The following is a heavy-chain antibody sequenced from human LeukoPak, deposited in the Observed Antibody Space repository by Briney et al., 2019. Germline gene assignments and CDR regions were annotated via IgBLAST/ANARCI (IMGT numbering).Heavy chain of an antibody. CDR1: GCTLTELS. D-gene: IGHD3-10*01. CDR2: FDPEDGET. V-gene: IGHV1-24*01. Sequence: GASVKVSCKVSGCTLTELSMHWVRQAPGKGLEWMGGFDPEDGETIYAQKFQGRVTMTEDTSTDTAYMELSSLRSEDTAVYYCAGGSGSYRYYYYGMDVWGKGTTVTVSS. J-gene: IGHJ6*04. CDR3: AGGSGSYRYYYYGMDV.